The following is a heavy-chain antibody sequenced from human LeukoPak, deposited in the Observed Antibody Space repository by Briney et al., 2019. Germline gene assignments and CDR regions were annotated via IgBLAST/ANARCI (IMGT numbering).Heavy chain of an antibody. CDR2: ISCSGSTK. Sequence: PGGSLRLSCAASGFTFSSYEMNWVRQAPGKGLEWVSYISCSGSTKYYADSVKGRFTISRDNAKNSLYLQMNSLRAEDTAVYYCARDEVKCSRTSCYSRVDYWGQGAQVTVSS. D-gene: IGHD2-2*01. J-gene: IGHJ4*02. V-gene: IGHV3-48*03. CDR1: GFTFSSYE. CDR3: ARDEVKCSRTSCYSRVDY.